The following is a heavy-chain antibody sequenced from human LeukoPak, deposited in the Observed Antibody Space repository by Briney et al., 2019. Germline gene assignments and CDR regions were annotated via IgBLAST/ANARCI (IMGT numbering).Heavy chain of an antibody. D-gene: IGHD2-15*01. CDR2: INHSGST. Sequence: SETLSLTCAVYGGSFSGYYWSWIRQPPGKGLEWIGEINHSGSTNYNPSLKSRVTISVDTSKNQFSLKLSSMTAADTAVYYCASRIVGFDIWGQGTMVTVSS. J-gene: IGHJ3*02. V-gene: IGHV4-34*01. CDR3: ASRIVGFDI. CDR1: GGSFSGYY.